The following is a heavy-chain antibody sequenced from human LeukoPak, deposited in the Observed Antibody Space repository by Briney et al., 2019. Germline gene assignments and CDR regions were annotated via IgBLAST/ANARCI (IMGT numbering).Heavy chain of an antibody. CDR1: GFTFSSYS. CDR3: VNQISGWVY. CDR2: ISSSSYI. J-gene: IGHJ4*02. V-gene: IGHV3-21*01. Sequence: GGSLRLSCAASGFTFSSYSMNWVRQAPGKGLEWVSSISSSSYIYYADSVKGRFTISRDNSKNTVYLQMRSLRPEDTAMYYCVNQISGWVYWGQGTLVTVSS. D-gene: IGHD6-19*01.